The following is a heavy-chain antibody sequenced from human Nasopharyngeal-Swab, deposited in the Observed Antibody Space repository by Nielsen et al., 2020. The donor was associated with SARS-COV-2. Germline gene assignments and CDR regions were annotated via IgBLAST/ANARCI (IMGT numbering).Heavy chain of an antibody. V-gene: IGHV3-15*01. D-gene: IGHD2-15*01. J-gene: IGHJ1*01. CDR3: TTEDIVVVVAGHEYFQH. CDR2: IKSKTDGGTT. CDR1: GFTFSNAW. Sequence: GESLKISCAASGFTFSNAWMSWVRQAPGKGLEWVGRIKSKTDGGTTDYAAPVKGRFTISRDDSKNTLYLQMNSLKTEDTAGYYCTTEDIVVVVAGHEYFQHWGQGTLVTVSS.